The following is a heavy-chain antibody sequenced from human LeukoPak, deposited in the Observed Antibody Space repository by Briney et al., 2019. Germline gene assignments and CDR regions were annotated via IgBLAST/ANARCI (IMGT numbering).Heavy chain of an antibody. V-gene: IGHV3-23*01. Sequence: GGSLRLSCAASGFTFSSYAMSWVRQAPGKGLEWVSAISGSGGSTYYADSVKGRFTISRDNSKNTLYLQVNSLRAEDTAVYYCANPQLGWNYYYYGMDAWGQGTTVTVSS. D-gene: IGHD6-19*01. CDR3: ANPQLGWNYYYYGMDA. CDR1: GFTFSSYA. CDR2: ISGSGGST. J-gene: IGHJ6*02.